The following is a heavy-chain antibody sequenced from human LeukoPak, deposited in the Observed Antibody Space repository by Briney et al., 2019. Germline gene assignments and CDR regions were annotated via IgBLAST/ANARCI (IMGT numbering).Heavy chain of an antibody. CDR3: ARDGLSSGWYPGFDS. Sequence: GGPLRLSCAASGFTFSTYGMNWVRQAPGEGLEWVSTISSSSNFIYYTDSVKGRFTISIDNAKNSLYLQMNSLRAADTAVYYCARDGLSSGWYPGFDSWGQGTLVTVSS. CDR2: ISSSSNFI. CDR1: GFTFSTYG. D-gene: IGHD6-19*01. J-gene: IGHJ4*02. V-gene: IGHV3-21*01.